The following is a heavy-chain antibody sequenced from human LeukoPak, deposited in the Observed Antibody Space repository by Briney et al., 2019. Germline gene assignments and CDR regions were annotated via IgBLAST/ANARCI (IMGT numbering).Heavy chain of an antibody. Sequence: ASVKVSCKASGYTFTSYGISWVRQAPGQGLEWMGWISAYNGNTNYAQKLQGRVTMTTDTSTSTAYMELRSLRPDDTAVYYCARDRYYFPSWREDYFDYWGQGTLVTVSS. D-gene: IGHD2/OR15-2a*01. CDR1: GYTFTSYG. V-gene: IGHV1-18*01. CDR2: ISAYNGNT. CDR3: ARDRYYFPSWREDYFDY. J-gene: IGHJ4*02.